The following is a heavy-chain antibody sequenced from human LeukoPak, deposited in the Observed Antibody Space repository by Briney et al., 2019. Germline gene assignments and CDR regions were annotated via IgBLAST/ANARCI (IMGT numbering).Heavy chain of an antibody. Sequence: AGRSLRLSCAASRFSFSSYAMHWVRQAPGKGLEWVAVISYDGINKYYADSVKGQFTISRDNAKNSLYLQMNSLRAEDTAVYYCARDPSSYDFWSGYYFIDYWGQGTLVTVSS. V-gene: IGHV3-30-3*01. CDR1: RFSFSSYA. CDR2: ISYDGINK. CDR3: ARDPSSYDFWSGYYFIDY. J-gene: IGHJ4*02. D-gene: IGHD3-3*01.